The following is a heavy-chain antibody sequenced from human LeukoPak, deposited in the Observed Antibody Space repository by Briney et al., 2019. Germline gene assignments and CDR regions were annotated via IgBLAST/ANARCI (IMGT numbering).Heavy chain of an antibody. CDR2: MNPKSGNT. CDR1: GYTFTNYD. CDR3: ARDQDIVVVVAALRQREMGGFDP. V-gene: IGHV1-8*01. D-gene: IGHD2-15*01. Sequence: ASVKVSCKASGYTFTNYDINWVLQATGQGPEWMGWMNPKSGNTGYAQKFQGRVTMTRNTSISTAYMELSSLRSDDTAVYYCARDQDIVVVVAALRQREMGGFDPWGQGTLVTVSS. J-gene: IGHJ5*02.